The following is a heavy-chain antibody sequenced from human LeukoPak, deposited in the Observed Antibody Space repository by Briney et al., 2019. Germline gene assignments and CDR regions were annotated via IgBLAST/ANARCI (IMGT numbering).Heavy chain of an antibody. Sequence: GGSLRLSCAASGFTFSSYSMNWVRQAPGKGLEWVSYISSSSSTIYYADSVKGRFTISRDNAKNSLYLQMNSLRAEDTAVYYCATRNKGRLVVVTAILYYWGQGTLVTVSS. V-gene: IGHV3-48*01. CDR3: ATRNKGRLVVVTAILYY. J-gene: IGHJ4*02. CDR2: ISSSSSTI. CDR1: GFTFSSYS. D-gene: IGHD2-21*02.